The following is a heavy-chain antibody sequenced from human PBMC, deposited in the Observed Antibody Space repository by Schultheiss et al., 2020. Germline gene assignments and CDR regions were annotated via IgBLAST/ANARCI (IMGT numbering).Heavy chain of an antibody. Sequence: SATLSLTCAVYGGSFSGYYWSWIRQPPGKGLEWIGEINHSGSTNYNPSLKSRVTISVDTSKNQFSLKLSSVTAADSAVYYCARGSPTYYYGSGSYPRHYYYYYGMDVWGKGTTVTVSS. D-gene: IGHD3-10*01. CDR1: GGSFSGYY. CDR2: INHSGST. J-gene: IGHJ6*04. V-gene: IGHV4-34*01. CDR3: ARGSPTYYYGSGSYPRHYYYYYGMDV.